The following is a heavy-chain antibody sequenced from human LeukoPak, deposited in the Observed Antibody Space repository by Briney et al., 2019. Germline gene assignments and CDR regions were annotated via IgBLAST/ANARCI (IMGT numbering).Heavy chain of an antibody. CDR2: MYYGGST. J-gene: IGHJ3*02. CDR1: GGSISSYS. Sequence: SETLSLTCTVSGGSISSYSWTWIRQPPGKGLEWIGSMYYGGSTNYNPSLKSRVNMSVDTSKNQFSLRLSSVTAADTAVYYCARHGGESIVAMILHAFDIWGQGTMVTVSS. V-gene: IGHV4-59*08. CDR3: ARHGGESIVAMILHAFDI. D-gene: IGHD5-12*01.